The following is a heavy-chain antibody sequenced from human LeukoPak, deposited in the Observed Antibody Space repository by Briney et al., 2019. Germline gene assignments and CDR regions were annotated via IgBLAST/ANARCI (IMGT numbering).Heavy chain of an antibody. J-gene: IGHJ4*02. Sequence: PSETLSLTCTVSGGSISSYYWSWIRQPPGKGLEWIGYIYYSGSTNYNPSLKSRVTISVDTPKNQFSLKLSSVTAADTAVYYCATYGDYSDYYFDYWGQGTLVTVSS. D-gene: IGHD4-17*01. CDR3: ATYGDYSDYYFDY. CDR1: GGSISSYY. CDR2: IYYSGST. V-gene: IGHV4-59*01.